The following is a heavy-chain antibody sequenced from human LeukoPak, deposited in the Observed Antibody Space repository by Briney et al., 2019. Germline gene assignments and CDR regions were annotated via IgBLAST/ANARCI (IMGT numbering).Heavy chain of an antibody. J-gene: IGHJ3*02. Sequence: SLRLSCAASGFTFDDYAMHWVRQAPGKGLEWVSGISWNSGSIGYADSVKGRFTISRDNAKNSLYLQMNSLRAEDTALYYCAKDLMGHDAFDIWGQGTMVTVSS. CDR1: GFTFDDYA. V-gene: IGHV3-9*01. CDR2: ISWNSGSI. D-gene: IGHD1-26*01. CDR3: AKDLMGHDAFDI.